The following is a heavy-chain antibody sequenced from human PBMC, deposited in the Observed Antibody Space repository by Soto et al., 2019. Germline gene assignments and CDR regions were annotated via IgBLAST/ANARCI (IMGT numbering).Heavy chain of an antibody. Sequence: SVKVSCKASGGTFGSYAISWVRQAPGQGLEWMGGIIPIFGTANYAQKFQGRVTITADKSTSTAYMELSSLRSEDTAVYYCAGGDIVVVPAATYYYYGMDVWGQGTTVTVSS. CDR2: IIPIFGTA. J-gene: IGHJ6*02. V-gene: IGHV1-69*06. CDR3: AGGDIVVVPAATYYYYGMDV. D-gene: IGHD2-2*01. CDR1: GGTFGSYA.